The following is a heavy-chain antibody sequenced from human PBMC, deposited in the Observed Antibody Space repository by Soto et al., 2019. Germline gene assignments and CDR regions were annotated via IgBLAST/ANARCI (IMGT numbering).Heavy chain of an antibody. CDR3: ARMKYYYDSSGSPSLGFDY. CDR2: INAGNGNT. J-gene: IGHJ4*02. CDR1: GYTFTSYA. V-gene: IGHV1-3*01. Sequence: ASVKVSCKASGYTFTSYAMHWVRQAPGQRLEWMGWINAGNGNTKYSQKFQGRVTITRDTSASTAYVELSSLRSEDTAVYYCARMKYYYDSSGSPSLGFDYWGQGTLVTISS. D-gene: IGHD3-22*01.